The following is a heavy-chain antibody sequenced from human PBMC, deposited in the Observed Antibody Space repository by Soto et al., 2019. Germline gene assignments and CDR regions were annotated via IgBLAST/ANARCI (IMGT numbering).Heavy chain of an antibody. D-gene: IGHD3-10*01. CDR3: AKDTTMVRGYPSAFDI. J-gene: IGHJ3*02. V-gene: IGHV3-23*01. Sequence: GVSMRLSCAASEFTCGSYAISWISEAPGKGLEWVSTISGSGVNTYYADSVKGRFTISRDNSKNTLYLHMNSLKAEDTAVYLCAKDTTMVRGYPSAFDIWGQGTMVTVSS. CDR2: ISGSGVNT. CDR1: EFTCGSYA.